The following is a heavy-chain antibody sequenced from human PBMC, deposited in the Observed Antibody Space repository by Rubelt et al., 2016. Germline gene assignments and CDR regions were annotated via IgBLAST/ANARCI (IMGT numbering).Heavy chain of an antibody. J-gene: IGHJ6*02. CDR1: GFTFSSYG. CDR2: IWYDGSNK. CDR3: AKESNHQQIESMDV. D-gene: IGHD1-14*01. Sequence: VQLVESGGGVVQPGGSLRLSCAASGFTFSSYGMHWVRQAPGKGLEWVAFIWYDGSNKYYADSVTGRFTISRNNSKNTLYLQMNSLRAEETAVYDCAKESNHQQIESMDVWGQGTTVTVSS. V-gene: IGHV3-30*02.